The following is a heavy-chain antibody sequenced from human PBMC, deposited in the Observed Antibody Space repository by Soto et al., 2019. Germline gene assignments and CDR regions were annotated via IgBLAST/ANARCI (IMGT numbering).Heavy chain of an antibody. CDR1: GGSFSGYY. J-gene: IGHJ4*02. CDR3: ARSHRAMVLDY. CDR2: INHSGST. D-gene: IGHD5-18*01. Sequence: SETLSLTCAVYGGSFSGYYWSWIRQPPGKGLEWIGEINHSGSTNYNPSLKSRVTISVDTSKNQFSLKLSSVTAADTAVYYCARSHRAMVLDYWGQGTLVTVSS. V-gene: IGHV4-34*01.